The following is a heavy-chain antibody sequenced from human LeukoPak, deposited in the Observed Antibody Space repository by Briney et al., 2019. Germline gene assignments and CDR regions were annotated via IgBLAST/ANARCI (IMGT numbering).Heavy chain of an antibody. D-gene: IGHD1-26*01. CDR3: ARNSGSYPFDY. J-gene: IGHJ4*02. CDR2: IEQDGSQK. CDR1: GFTLRSYW. Sequence: GGSLTLSCAASGFTLRSYWLSWVRQAPGKGLQWVASIEQDGSQKYYVDSVRGRFTISRDNAKNSVYLQMNSLRVEDTAEYYCARNSGSYPFDYWGQGTLVTVSS. V-gene: IGHV3-7*01.